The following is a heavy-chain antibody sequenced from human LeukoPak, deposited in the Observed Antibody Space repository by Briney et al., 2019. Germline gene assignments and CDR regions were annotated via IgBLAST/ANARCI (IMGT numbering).Heavy chain of an antibody. D-gene: IGHD3-10*01. CDR2: ISSSGSTI. CDR3: AKDTRSGSYFHYFDY. Sequence: MSGGSLRLSCAASGFTFSDYYMSWIRQAPGKGLEWVSYISSSGSTIYYADSVKGHFTISRDNSKNTVYLQMNSLRAEDTAVYYCAKDTRSGSYFHYFDYWGQGTLVTVSS. J-gene: IGHJ4*02. CDR1: GFTFSDYY. V-gene: IGHV3-11*04.